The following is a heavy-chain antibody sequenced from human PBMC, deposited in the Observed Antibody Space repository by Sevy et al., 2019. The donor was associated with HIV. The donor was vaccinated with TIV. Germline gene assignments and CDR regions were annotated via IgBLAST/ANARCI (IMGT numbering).Heavy chain of an antibody. D-gene: IGHD1-20*01. J-gene: IGHJ6*02. CDR1: GFTFDDYT. CDR2: ISWDGGSA. V-gene: IGHV3-43*01. CDR3: AKDRYGITGKTYYYYDGMDV. Sequence: GGSLRLSCAASGFTFDDYTMHWVRQAPGKGLEWVSLISWDGGSAYYADSVKGRFTISRDNSKNSLYLQMNSLRTEDTALYYCAKDRYGITGKTYYYYDGMDVWGQGTTVTVSS.